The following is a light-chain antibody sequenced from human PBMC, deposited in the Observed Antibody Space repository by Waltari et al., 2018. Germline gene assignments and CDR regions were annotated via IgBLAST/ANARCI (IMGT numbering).Light chain of an antibody. J-gene: IGKJ2*01. CDR2: GAS. CDR3: QQYGSSPPFT. V-gene: IGKV3-20*01. CDR1: QSISSSF. Sequence: EIVLTQSPGTLSLSPGERVTLSCRASQSISSSFLAWYRQEPGQAPSLLIHGASSRATGIPDRFSGSGSGTDFTLTISRLEPEDFAVYYCQQYGSSPPFTFGQGTKLEI.